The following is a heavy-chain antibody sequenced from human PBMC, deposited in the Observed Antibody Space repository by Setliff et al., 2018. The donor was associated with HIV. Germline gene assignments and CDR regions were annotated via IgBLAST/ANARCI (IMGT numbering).Heavy chain of an antibody. Sequence: VGSLRLSCAASGFSFSTYEMNWVRQAPGKGLEWVSYISSSGDHTLYADSVKGRFTISRDNAKNSLYLQMNSLRAEDTAVYYCARDPTNGASDVFDIWGQGTMVTVSS. D-gene: IGHD4-17*01. J-gene: IGHJ3*02. CDR2: ISSSGDHT. V-gene: IGHV3-48*03. CDR3: ARDPTNGASDVFDI. CDR1: GFSFSTYE.